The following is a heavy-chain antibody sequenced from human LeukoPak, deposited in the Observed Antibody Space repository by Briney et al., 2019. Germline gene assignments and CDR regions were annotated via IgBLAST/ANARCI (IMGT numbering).Heavy chain of an antibody. V-gene: IGHV3-23*01. D-gene: IGHD2-15*01. J-gene: IGHJ4*02. CDR1: GFTFSSFA. Sequence: GGSLRLSCAAAGFTFSSFAMNWVRQAPGKGLEWVSTITGSGSTTFYADSVKGRFTISRDNSKKTLFLQMNSLRAEDTAVYLCAKQIVVVTAGMNYFDNWGQGTLVTVPS. CDR3: AKQIVVVTAGMNYFDN. CDR2: ITGSGSTT.